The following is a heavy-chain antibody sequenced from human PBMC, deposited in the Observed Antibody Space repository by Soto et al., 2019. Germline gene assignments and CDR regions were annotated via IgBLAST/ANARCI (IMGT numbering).Heavy chain of an antibody. CDR3: ARGRLSLTGYYYYCYGMDV. J-gene: IGHJ6*02. CDR2: INHSGST. Sequence: PSETLSLTCAVYGGSFSGYYWSWIRQPPGKGLEWIGEINHSGSTNYNPSLKSRVTISVDTSKNQFSLKLSSVTAADTAVYYCARGRLSLTGYYYYCYGMDVWGQGTTVTVSS. CDR1: GGSFSGYY. V-gene: IGHV4-34*01. D-gene: IGHD3-9*01.